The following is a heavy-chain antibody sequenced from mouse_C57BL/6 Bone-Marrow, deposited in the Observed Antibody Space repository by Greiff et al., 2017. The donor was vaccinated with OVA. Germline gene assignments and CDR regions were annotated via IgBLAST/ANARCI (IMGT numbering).Heavy chain of an antibody. CDR2: ISSGGSYT. Sequence: EVNVVESGGDLVKPGGSLKLSCAASGFTFSSYGMSWVRQTPDKRLEWVATISSGGSYTYYPDSVKGRFTISRDNAKNTLYLQMSSLKSEDTAMYYCARRVLTWFAYWGQGTLVTVSA. CDR1: GFTFSSYG. V-gene: IGHV5-6*02. J-gene: IGHJ3*01. CDR3: ARRVLTWFAY. D-gene: IGHD1-1*01.